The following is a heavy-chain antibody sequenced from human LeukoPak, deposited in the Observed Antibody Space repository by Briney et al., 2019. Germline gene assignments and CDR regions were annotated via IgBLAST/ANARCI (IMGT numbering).Heavy chain of an antibody. CDR3: APIVGATTLAFDY. CDR1: GYTLTELS. D-gene: IGHD1-26*01. J-gene: IGHJ4*02. Sequence: ASVKVSCKVSGYTLTELSMHWVRQAPGKGLEWMGGSDPEDGETIYAQKFQGRVTMTEDTSTDTAYMELSSLRSEDTAVYYCAPIVGATTLAFDYWGQGTLVTVSS. CDR2: SDPEDGET. V-gene: IGHV1-24*01.